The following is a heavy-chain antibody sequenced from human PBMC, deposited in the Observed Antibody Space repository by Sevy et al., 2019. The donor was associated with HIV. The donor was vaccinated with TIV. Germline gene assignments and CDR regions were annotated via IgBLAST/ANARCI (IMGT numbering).Heavy chain of an antibody. V-gene: IGHV4-31*03. Sequence: SETLSLTCTVSGDSIGSGGYYWSWIRQPPGRGLEWIGYIYYSGTTHYNPTLKSRVAISVDTSANRFSLKLGSVTAADTALYYCARAPGELWCHNFFFDKWGRGKLVTVSS. CDR3: ARAPGELWCHNFFFDK. CDR1: GDSIGSGGYY. D-gene: IGHD2-21*01. CDR2: IYYSGTT. J-gene: IGHJ4*02.